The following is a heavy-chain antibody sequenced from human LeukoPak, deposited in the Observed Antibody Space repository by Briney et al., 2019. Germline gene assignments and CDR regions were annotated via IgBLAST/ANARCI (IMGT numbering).Heavy chain of an antibody. J-gene: IGHJ6*02. D-gene: IGHD4-17*01. V-gene: IGHV3-30*04. CDR1: GFRFNNYA. CDR3: SRGRYGDYSRSGYYYGMDV. Sequence: GRSLRLSCAASGFRFNNYAMHWVRQPPGTGLEWVAVISMDGIQEYYADSVKGRFSISRDNSKSTLYLEMNSLKAEDSAIYYCSRGRYGDYSRSGYYYGMDVWGQGTTVTVSS. CDR2: ISMDGIQE.